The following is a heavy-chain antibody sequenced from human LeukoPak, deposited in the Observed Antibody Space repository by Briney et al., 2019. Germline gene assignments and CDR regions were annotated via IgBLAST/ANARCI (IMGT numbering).Heavy chain of an antibody. V-gene: IGHV3-21*04. J-gene: IGHJ4*02. CDR3: AKGGRWLQFYYFDY. CDR2: ISSSSSYI. CDR1: GFTFSSYS. Sequence: PGGSLRLSCAASGFTFSSYSMNWVRQAPGKGLEWVSSISSSSSYIYYADSVKGRFTISRDNAKNSLYLQMNSLRAEDTAVYYCAKGGRWLQFYYFDYWGQGTLVTVSS. D-gene: IGHD5-24*01.